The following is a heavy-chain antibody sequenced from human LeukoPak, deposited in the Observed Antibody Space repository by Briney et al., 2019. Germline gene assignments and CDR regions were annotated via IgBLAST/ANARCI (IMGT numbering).Heavy chain of an antibody. CDR1: GYTFTGYY. CDR3: ARVVKSPGYSSSWYSY. D-gene: IGHD6-13*01. J-gene: IGHJ4*02. CDR2: INPNSGGT. Sequence: ASATVSCKASGYTFTGYYMHWVRQAPGQGLEWMGWINPNSGGTNYAQKFQGRVTMTRDTSISTAYMELSRLRSDDTAVYYCARVVKSPGYSSSWYSYWGQGTLVTVSS. V-gene: IGHV1-2*02.